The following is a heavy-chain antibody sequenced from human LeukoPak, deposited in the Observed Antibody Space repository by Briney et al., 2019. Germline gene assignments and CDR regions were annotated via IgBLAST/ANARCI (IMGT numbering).Heavy chain of an antibody. CDR2: IYSGGST. V-gene: IGHV3-66*02. Sequence: QPGGSLRLSCAASGFTVSSNYMSWVRQAPGKGLEWVSVIYSGGSTYHAESVKGRFTISRDNSKNTLYLQMNSLRPEDTAVYYCARGTILQTDYWGQGTPVTVSS. CDR3: ARGTILQTDY. D-gene: IGHD3-3*02. CDR1: GFTVSSNY. J-gene: IGHJ4*02.